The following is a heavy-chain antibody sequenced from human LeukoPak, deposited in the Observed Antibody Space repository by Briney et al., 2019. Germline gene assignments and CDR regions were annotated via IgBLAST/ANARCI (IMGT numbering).Heavy chain of an antibody. J-gene: IGHJ4*02. Sequence: PSETLSLTCTVSGDSISNYYCSWIRQPAGKGLEWIGRIYTSGSTNYNPSLKSRVTMSVDTSKNQFSLKLSSVTAADTAVYYCARVSLVRGAPDYYFDYWGQGTLVTVSS. CDR2: IYTSGST. CDR1: GDSISNYY. V-gene: IGHV4-4*07. CDR3: ARVSLVRGAPDYYFDY. D-gene: IGHD3-10*01.